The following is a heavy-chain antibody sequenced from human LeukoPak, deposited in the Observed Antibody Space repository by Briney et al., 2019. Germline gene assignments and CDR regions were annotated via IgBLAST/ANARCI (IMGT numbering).Heavy chain of an antibody. J-gene: IGHJ6*02. CDR3: ARGSTSLYYYYGMDV. CDR1: GGSFSGYY. D-gene: IGHD2-2*01. Sequence: SETLSLTCAVYGGSFSGYYWSWIRQPPGKGLEWIGEINHSGSTNYNPSLKSRVTISVDTSKNQFSLKLSSVTAADTAVYYCARGSTSLYYYYGMDVWGQGTTVTVSS. CDR2: INHSGST. V-gene: IGHV4-34*01.